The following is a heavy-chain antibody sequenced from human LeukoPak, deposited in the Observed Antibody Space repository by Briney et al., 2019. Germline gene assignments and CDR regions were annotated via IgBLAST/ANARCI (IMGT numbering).Heavy chain of an antibody. CDR2: IYYSGST. D-gene: IGHD6-19*01. CDR1: GGSISSSSYY. Sequence: PSETLSLTCTVSGGSISSSSYYWGWIRQPPGKGLEWIGSIYYSGSTYYNPSLKSRVTISVDTSKNQFSLKLSSVTAADTAVYYCARLRGRSSYSSGWYGWGQGTLVTVSS. J-gene: IGHJ4*02. V-gene: IGHV4-39*01. CDR3: ARLRGRSSYSSGWYG.